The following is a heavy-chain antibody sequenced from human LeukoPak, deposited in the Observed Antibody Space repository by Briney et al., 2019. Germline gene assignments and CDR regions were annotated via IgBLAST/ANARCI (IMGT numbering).Heavy chain of an antibody. D-gene: IGHD3-3*01. CDR1: GYTVTGYY. V-gene: IGHV1-2*02. J-gene: IGHJ6*02. CDR2: INPNSGGT. Sequence: ASVKVSCKASGYTVTGYYMHWVRQAPGQGLEWMGWINPNSGGTNYAQKFQGRVTMTRDTSISTAYMELSRLRSDDTAVYYCARGRFLDWLLTSDYGMDVWGQGSTVTVSS. CDR3: ARGRFLDWLLTSDYGMDV.